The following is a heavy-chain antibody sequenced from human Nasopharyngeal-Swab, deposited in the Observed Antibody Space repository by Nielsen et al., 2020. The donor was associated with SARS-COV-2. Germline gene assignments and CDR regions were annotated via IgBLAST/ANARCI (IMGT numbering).Heavy chain of an antibody. Sequence: SVKVSCKASGDTFTTYTISWVRQAPGQGLEWMGGINPSFGTANYAQKFQGSVTITGDESTSTDYMELSSLRSEDTAVYYCARDSSIVIRLSYDYYMVFCCKGTTVTVSS. CDR1: GDTFTTYT. V-gene: IGHV1-69*13. J-gene: IGHJ6*03. CDR2: INPSFGTA. D-gene: IGHD2-2*01. CDR3: ARDSSIVIRLSYDYYMVF.